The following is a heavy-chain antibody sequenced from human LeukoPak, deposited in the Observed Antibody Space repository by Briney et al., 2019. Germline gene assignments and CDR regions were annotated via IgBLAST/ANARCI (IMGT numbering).Heavy chain of an antibody. D-gene: IGHD3-10*01. V-gene: IGHV3-7*01. Sequence: DSVKGRFTISRDNAKNSLYLQMNSLRAEDTAVYYCARSLLASTSPLWFGEPLYFDYWGQGTLVTVSS. J-gene: IGHJ4*02. CDR3: ARSLLASTSPLWFGEPLYFDY.